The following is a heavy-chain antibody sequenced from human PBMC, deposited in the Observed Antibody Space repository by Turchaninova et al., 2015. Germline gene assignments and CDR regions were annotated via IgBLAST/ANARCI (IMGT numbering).Heavy chain of an antibody. CDR2: VNPGNSDT. Sequence: DVQPLPSCAEVKKPGDPLKISCKGSGYTLTDDWIGGVRQMPGKGLEWMAIVNPGNSDTRYSPSFRGQVTISADKSISTTYLQWSSLKASDTAIYYCARHLGFEHFDYWGQGILVTVSS. D-gene: IGHD1-26*01. V-gene: IGHV5-51*01. CDR3: ARHLGFEHFDY. CDR1: GYTLTDDW. J-gene: IGHJ4*02.